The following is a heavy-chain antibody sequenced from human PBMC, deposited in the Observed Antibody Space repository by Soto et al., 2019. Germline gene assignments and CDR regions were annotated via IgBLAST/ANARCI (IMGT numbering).Heavy chain of an antibody. Sequence: GGSLRLSCAASGFTFSSYGMHWVRQAPGKGLEWVAVISYDGSNKYYADSVKGRFTISRDNSKNTLYLRMNSLRAEDTAVYYCAKVGALWYSGYQKLDYYYYYYMDVWGKGTTVTVSS. CDR2: ISYDGSNK. D-gene: IGHD5-12*01. CDR1: GFTFSSYG. V-gene: IGHV3-30*18. CDR3: AKVGALWYSGYQKLDYYYYYYMDV. J-gene: IGHJ6*03.